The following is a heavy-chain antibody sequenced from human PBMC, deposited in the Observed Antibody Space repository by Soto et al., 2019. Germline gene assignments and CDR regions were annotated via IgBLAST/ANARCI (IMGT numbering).Heavy chain of an antibody. D-gene: IGHD2-2*01. CDR2: ISSSGSTI. Sequence: GGSLRLSCAASGFAFSDYYMSWIRQAPGKGLEWVSYISSSGSTIYYAASVKGRFTISRDNAKNSLYLQMNSLRAEDTAVYYCSRERPHQLLSYYYDGMDVWGQGTTVTVSS. J-gene: IGHJ6*02. CDR1: GFAFSDYY. CDR3: SRERPHQLLSYYYDGMDV. V-gene: IGHV3-11*01.